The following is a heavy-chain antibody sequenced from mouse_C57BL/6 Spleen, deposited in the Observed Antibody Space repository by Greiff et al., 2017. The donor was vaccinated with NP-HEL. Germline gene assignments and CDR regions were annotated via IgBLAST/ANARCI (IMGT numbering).Heavy chain of an antibody. CDR1: GYTFTSYW. D-gene: IGHD2-4*01. CDR3: ARASYDYDGYWYFDV. Sequence: QVQLKQSGAELVKPGASVKLSCKASGYTFTSYWMHWVKQRPGRGLEWIGRIDPNSGGTKYNEKFKSKATLTVDKPSSTAYMQLSSLTSEDSAVYYCARASYDYDGYWYFDVGGTGTTVTVSS. V-gene: IGHV1-72*01. J-gene: IGHJ1*03. CDR2: IDPNSGGT.